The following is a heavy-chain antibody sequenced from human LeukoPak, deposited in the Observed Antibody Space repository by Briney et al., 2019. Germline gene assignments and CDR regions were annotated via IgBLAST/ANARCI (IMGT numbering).Heavy chain of an antibody. Sequence: NPSETLSLTCAVYGGSFSGYYWSWIRQPPGKGLEWIGEINHSGSTNYNPSLKSRVTISVDTSKNQFSLKLSSVTAADTAVYYCARHTTMIVVVITISRSNWFDPWGQGTLVTVSS. D-gene: IGHD3-22*01. J-gene: IGHJ5*02. CDR3: ARHTTMIVVVITISRSNWFDP. CDR2: INHSGST. V-gene: IGHV4-34*01. CDR1: GGSFSGYY.